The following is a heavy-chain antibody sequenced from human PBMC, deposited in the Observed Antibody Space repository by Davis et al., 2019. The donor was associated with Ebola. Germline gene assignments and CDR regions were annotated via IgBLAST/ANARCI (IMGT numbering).Heavy chain of an antibody. J-gene: IGHJ6*04. CDR3: ARGASYYGSDSFYDLRNVDMNV. CDR2: ISGIGGSS. Sequence: SLNISCASSDFFFSNYAMSWVRQASGKWLEWVSAISGIGGSSYYADSVKGRFTISRDNSKNTFNLQMNSLTAEDTAVYYCARGASYYGSDSFYDLRNVDMNVGGKGTTVTVSS. CDR1: DFFFSNYA. V-gene: IGHV3-23*01. D-gene: IGHD3-10*01.